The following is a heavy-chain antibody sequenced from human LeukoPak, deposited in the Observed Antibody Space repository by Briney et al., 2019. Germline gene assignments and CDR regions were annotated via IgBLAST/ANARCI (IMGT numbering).Heavy chain of an antibody. J-gene: IGHJ4*02. Sequence: GASVRISCKTSGYTFTGYYMHWVRQAPGQGLEWTGWINPNSGGTNCAQKFQGRVTMTRDTSISTAYMELSRLTSDDTAVYYCTSHIVVVPRAVPAPPPRFTDYWGQGTLVTVSS. D-gene: IGHD2-2*01. CDR3: TSHIVVVPRAVPAPPPRFTDY. V-gene: IGHV1-2*02. CDR2: INPNSGGT. CDR1: GYTFTGYY.